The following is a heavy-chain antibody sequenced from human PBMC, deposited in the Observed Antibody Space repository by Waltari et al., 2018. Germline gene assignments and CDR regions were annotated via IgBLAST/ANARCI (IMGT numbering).Heavy chain of an antibody. V-gene: IGHV3-74*01. CDR3: SRDLQHGDFGRGRDY. CDR2: TNGDGSST. CDR1: GSPFIRPW. Sequence: ELHLESSGGGLVQPGGLLRLSVPASGSPFIRPWMHWVRQAPGKGLVWVSRTNGDGSSTSYADSVKGRFTISRDNAKNTLYLQMNSLRAEDTAVYYCSRDLQHGDFGRGRDYWGQGTLVTVSS. J-gene: IGHJ4*02. D-gene: IGHD4-17*01.